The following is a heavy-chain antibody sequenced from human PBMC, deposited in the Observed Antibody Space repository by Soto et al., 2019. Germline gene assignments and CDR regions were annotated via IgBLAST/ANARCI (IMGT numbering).Heavy chain of an antibody. Sequence: ASVKVSCKAPGYTFTSNGISWVRQAPGQGLEWMGWISAYNGNTNYAQKFQGRVTMTTDTSTSTAYMELSSLRSEDTAVYYCARLMYYYDSSGYYYEPSWFDPWGQG. CDR3: ARLMYYYDSSGYYYEPSWFDP. CDR2: ISAYNGNT. CDR1: GYTFTSNG. D-gene: IGHD3-22*01. J-gene: IGHJ5*02. V-gene: IGHV1-18*01.